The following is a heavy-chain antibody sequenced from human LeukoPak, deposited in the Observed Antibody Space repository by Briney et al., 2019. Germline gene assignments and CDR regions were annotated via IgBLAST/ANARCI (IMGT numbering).Heavy chain of an antibody. Sequence: RSLRLSCAVSGFTFSSYGMHWVRQAPGKGLEWVAVIWYDGSNKYYADSVKGRFTISRDNSKNTLYLQMNSLRAEDTAVYYCARDNTMVRGVIIPTYYYYGMDVWGQGTTVTVSS. CDR1: GFTFSSYG. D-gene: IGHD3-10*01. V-gene: IGHV3-33*01. J-gene: IGHJ6*02. CDR2: IWYDGSNK. CDR3: ARDNTMVRGVIIPTYYYYGMDV.